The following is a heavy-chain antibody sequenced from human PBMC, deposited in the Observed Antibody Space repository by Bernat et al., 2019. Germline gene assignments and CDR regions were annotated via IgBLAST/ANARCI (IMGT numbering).Heavy chain of an antibody. D-gene: IGHD1-26*01. CDR1: GFTFSNAW. J-gene: IGHJ4*02. CDR3: TTDRGGATTSFSY. CDR2: IKSKTDGGTT. Sequence: EVQLVESGGGLVKPGGSLRLSCAASGFTFSNAWMSWVRQAPGKGLEWVGRIKSKTDGGTTDYAAPVKGRFTISRDDSKNTLDLQMNSLKTEDTAVYYCTTDRGGATTSFSYWGQGTLVTVSS. V-gene: IGHV3-15*01.